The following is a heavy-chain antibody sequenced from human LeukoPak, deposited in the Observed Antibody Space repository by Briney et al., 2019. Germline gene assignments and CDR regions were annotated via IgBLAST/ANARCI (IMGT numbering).Heavy chain of an antibody. V-gene: IGHV1-2*02. CDR1: GYTFSGHY. Sequence: ASVKVSCKASGYTFSGHYMHWVRQAPGQGLEWMGWINPHSGDTKYAQKFQGRVTMTRDTSISTAYMELSRLRSDDTAVYYCATLVAATQFDYWGQGTLVTVSS. D-gene: IGHD2-15*01. J-gene: IGHJ4*02. CDR3: ATLVAATQFDY. CDR2: INPHSGDT.